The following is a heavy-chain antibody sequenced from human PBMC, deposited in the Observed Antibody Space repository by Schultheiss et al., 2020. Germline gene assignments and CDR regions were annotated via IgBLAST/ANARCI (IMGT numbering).Heavy chain of an antibody. D-gene: IGHD2-15*01. V-gene: IGHV4-39*07. CDR2: IYYSGST. Sequence: SQTLSLTCTVSGGSISSSSYYWGWIRQPPGKGLEWIGSIYYSGSTYYNPSLKSRVTISVDTSKNQFSLKLSSVTAADTAVYYCARELPRGGAFDIWGQGTMVTVSS. CDR3: ARELPRGGAFDI. J-gene: IGHJ3*02. CDR1: GGSISSSSYY.